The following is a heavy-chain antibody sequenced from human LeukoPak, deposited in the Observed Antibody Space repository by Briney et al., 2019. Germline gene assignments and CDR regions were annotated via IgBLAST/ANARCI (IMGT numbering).Heavy chain of an antibody. CDR2: ISAYNGNT. CDR3: ASVVYARWFDP. V-gene: IGHV1-18*01. Sequence: ALVKVSCKASGYTFTSYGISWVRQAPGQGLEWMGWISAYNGNTNYAQMLQGRVTMTTDTSTSTAYMELRSLRSDDTAVYYCASVVYARWFDPWGQGTLVTVSS. D-gene: IGHD2-8*02. J-gene: IGHJ5*02. CDR1: GYTFTSYG.